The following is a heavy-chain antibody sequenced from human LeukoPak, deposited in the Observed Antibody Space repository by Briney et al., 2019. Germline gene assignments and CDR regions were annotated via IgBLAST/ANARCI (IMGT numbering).Heavy chain of an antibody. CDR2: MNPNSAYT. CDR1: GYTFASYD. J-gene: IGHJ6*03. Sequence: ASVKDSCKASGYTFASYDINWVRQAPGQGLEWMGWMNPNSAYTGYAQRFQNRVTMTRDTSISTAYMELSSLRSEDTAVYYCARGGQSYYGSGSYYNYYYYYMDVWGKGTTVTISS. CDR3: ARGGQSYYGSGSYYNYYYYYMDV. V-gene: IGHV1-8*01. D-gene: IGHD3-10*01.